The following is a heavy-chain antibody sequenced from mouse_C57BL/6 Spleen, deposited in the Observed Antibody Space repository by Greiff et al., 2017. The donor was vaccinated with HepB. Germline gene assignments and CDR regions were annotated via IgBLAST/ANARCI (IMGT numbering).Heavy chain of an antibody. J-gene: IGHJ1*03. D-gene: IGHD2-4*01. CDR1: GYTFTSYW. CDR3: ARRDYDGYFDV. V-gene: IGHV1-7*01. Sequence: QVHVKQSGAELAKPGASVKLSCKASGYTFTSYWMHWVKQRPGQGLEWIGYINPSSGYTKYNQKFKDKATLTADKSSSTAYMQLSSLTYEDSAVYYCARRDYDGYFDVWGTGTTVTVSS. CDR2: INPSSGYT.